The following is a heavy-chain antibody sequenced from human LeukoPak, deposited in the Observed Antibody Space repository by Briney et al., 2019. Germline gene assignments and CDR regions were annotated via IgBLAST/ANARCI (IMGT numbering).Heavy chain of an antibody. CDR1: GYTFTGYG. CDR3: ARTRPTVQGWGFDD. CDR2: ISAYNGET. V-gene: IGHV1-18*01. J-gene: IGHJ4*02. Sequence: ASVKVSCKASGYTFTGYGISWVRQAPGEGLEWVRWISAYNGETQYAQKVQGRVTMTTDTPTSTVYMDLRSLRSDDTAVYYCARTRPTVQGWGFDDWGQGTLVTVSS. D-gene: IGHD4-17*01.